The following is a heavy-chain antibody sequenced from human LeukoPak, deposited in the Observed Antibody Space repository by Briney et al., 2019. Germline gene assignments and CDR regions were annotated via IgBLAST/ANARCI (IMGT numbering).Heavy chain of an antibody. Sequence: PGVSVRLSCAVCGFIFSSYAMIGVRQAPARGLEGVSAISGSGGSTYYADSLKGRFTISRDNSKNTLYLQMNSLRAEDTAVYYCAKENWFDPWGKGTLVTVAS. CDR3: AKENWFDP. CDR2: ISGSGGST. V-gene: IGHV3-23*01. CDR1: GFIFSSYA. J-gene: IGHJ5*02.